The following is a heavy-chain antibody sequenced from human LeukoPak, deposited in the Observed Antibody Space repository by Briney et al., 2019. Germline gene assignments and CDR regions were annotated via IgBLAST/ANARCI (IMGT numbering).Heavy chain of an antibody. CDR3: ARDLTDRDGYNSNWFDP. Sequence: SVKVSCKASGGTFSSYAISWVRQAPGQGLEWMGRIIPIFGTANYAQKSQGRVTITTDESTSTAYMELSSLRSEDTAVYYCARDLTDRDGYNSNWFDPWGQGTLVTVSS. V-gene: IGHV1-69*05. CDR1: GGTFSSYA. CDR2: IIPIFGTA. D-gene: IGHD5-24*01. J-gene: IGHJ5*02.